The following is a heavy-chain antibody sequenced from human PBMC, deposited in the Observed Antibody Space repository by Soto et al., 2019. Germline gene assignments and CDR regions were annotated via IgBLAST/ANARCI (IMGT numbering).Heavy chain of an antibody. CDR2: ISAYNGNT. Sequence: ASVKVSCKASGYTFTSYGISWVRQAPGQGLEWMGWISAYNGNTNYAQKLQGRVTMTTDTSTSTAYMELRSLRSDDTAVYYCARNVPAAILGENWFDPWGQGTLVTVSS. CDR1: GYTFTSYG. J-gene: IGHJ5*02. D-gene: IGHD2-2*02. CDR3: ARNVPAAILGENWFDP. V-gene: IGHV1-18*01.